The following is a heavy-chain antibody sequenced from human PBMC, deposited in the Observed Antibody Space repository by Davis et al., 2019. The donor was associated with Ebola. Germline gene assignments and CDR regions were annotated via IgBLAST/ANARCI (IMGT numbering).Heavy chain of an antibody. Sequence: AASVKVSCKASGYPFTSSGVTWVRQAPGQGLEWMGWISPHNGNTKYAQKFQGRVTVTTDTSTSTAYMELRSLRSDDTAVYFCARTSIVGTTTTASDIWGQGTMVTVSS. J-gene: IGHJ3*02. CDR3: ARTSIVGTTTTASDI. CDR1: GYPFTSSG. D-gene: IGHD1-26*01. V-gene: IGHV1-18*04. CDR2: ISPHNGNT.